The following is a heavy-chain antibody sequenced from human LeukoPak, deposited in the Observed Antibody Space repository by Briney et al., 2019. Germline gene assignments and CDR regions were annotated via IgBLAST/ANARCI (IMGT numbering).Heavy chain of an antibody. Sequence: SKTLSLTCAVYGGSSSGYYWSWIRQPPGKGLEWIGEINHSGSTNYSPSLKSRVTISVDTSKNQFSLKLSSVTAADTAVYYCARGLTMVRGVRSARGMDVWGKGTTVTVSS. CDR1: GGSSSGYY. J-gene: IGHJ6*04. CDR3: ARGLTMVRGVRSARGMDV. CDR2: INHSGST. V-gene: IGHV4-34*01. D-gene: IGHD3-10*01.